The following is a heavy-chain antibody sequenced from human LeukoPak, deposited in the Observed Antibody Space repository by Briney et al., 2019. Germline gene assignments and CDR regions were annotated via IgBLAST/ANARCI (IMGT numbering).Heavy chain of an antibody. CDR3: AREAVPSAFDI. V-gene: IGHV3-30-3*01. J-gene: IGHJ3*02. Sequence: GRSLRLSCAASGFTFSSYAMHWVRQAPGKGLEWVAVISYDGSNKYYADSVKGRFTISRDNSKNTLYLQMNSLRAEDTAVHYCAREAVPSAFDIWGQGTMVTVSS. CDR1: GFTFSSYA. CDR2: ISYDGSNK.